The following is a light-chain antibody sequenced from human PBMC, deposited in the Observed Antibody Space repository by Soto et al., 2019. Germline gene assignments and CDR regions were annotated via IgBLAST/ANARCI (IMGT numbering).Light chain of an antibody. CDR2: DVS. CDR1: SSDVGGYEY. Sequence: QSALTQPRSVSGSPGQSVTISCTGTSSDVGGYEYVSWYQQHPGKAPKLMIYDVSKRPSGVPDRFSGSKSGNTASLTISWLQAEDEADYYCCSYAGSYTHYVFATGTKLTV. V-gene: IGLV2-11*01. J-gene: IGLJ1*01. CDR3: CSYAGSYTHYV.